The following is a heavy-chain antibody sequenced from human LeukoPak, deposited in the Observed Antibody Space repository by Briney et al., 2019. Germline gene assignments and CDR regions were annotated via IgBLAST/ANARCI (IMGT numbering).Heavy chain of an antibody. CDR1: GGTFSSYA. CDR3: ARDGPYYYDSSGYPPDY. D-gene: IGHD3-22*01. Sequence: GASVKVSCKASGGTFSSYAISWVRQAPGQGLEWMGRIIPIFGTANYAQKFQGRVTITTDESTSTAYMELSSLRSEDTAVYYCARDGPYYYDSSGYPPDYWGQGTLVTVSS. CDR2: IIPIFGTA. J-gene: IGHJ4*02. V-gene: IGHV1-69*05.